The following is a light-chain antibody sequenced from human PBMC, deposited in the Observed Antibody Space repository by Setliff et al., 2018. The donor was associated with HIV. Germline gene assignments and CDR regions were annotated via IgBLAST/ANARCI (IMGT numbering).Light chain of an antibody. CDR1: SSDVGSYNL. CDR3: CSYAGTTTWV. Sequence: QSALTQPASVSGSPGQSITISCTGTSSDVGSYNLVSWYQQRPGKAPKLIMYEVTKWPSGISDRFSGSKSGNTASLTISGLQADDEADYYCCSYAGTTTWVFGAGTKVTVL. CDR2: EVT. J-gene: IGLJ1*01. V-gene: IGLV2-23*02.